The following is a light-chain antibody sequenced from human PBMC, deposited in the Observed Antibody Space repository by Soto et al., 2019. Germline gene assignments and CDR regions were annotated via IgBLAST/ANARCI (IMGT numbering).Light chain of an antibody. CDR2: GNS. CDR3: SAYTVSRTYV. CDR1: SSNIGAGYD. V-gene: IGLV1-40*01. J-gene: IGLJ1*01. Sequence: QSVLTQPPSVSGAPGQRVTISCTGSSSNIGAGYDVHWYQQLPGTAPKLLIYGNSNRPSGVPDRFSGSKSGTSASLAITGLQAEDEADYYCSAYTVSRTYVFGTGTKVTVL.